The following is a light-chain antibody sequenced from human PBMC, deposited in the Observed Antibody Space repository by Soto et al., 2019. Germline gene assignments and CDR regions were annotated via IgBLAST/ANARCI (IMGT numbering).Light chain of an antibody. J-gene: IGKJ1*01. V-gene: IGKV1-5*03. CDR2: KAS. CDR3: QQYNYLWT. CDR1: QSINSG. Sequence: LQMTQSPSTLSASVGDTVTITCRASQSINSGLAWYQQKPGRAPKLLIYKASSLESGVPSRFSGSGYGTEFTLTISSLLPEDFARYYCQQYNYLWTFGQGTKVEIK.